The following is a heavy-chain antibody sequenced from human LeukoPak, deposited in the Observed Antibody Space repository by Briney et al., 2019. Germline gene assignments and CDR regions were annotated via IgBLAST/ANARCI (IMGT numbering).Heavy chain of an antibody. D-gene: IGHD5-12*01. CDR2: VNWKTGNI. J-gene: IGHJ3*01. Sequence: PGRSLRLSCAASGITFDDYAMYWVRQAPGKGLEWVSGVNWKTGNIGYADSVKDRFTTFRDYAKTSLYMQMNSLTTEDTALYCCTIRRFSGYDAAFDVWGQGTMVTVSS. V-gene: IGHV3-9*01. CDR3: TIRRFSGYDAAFDV. CDR1: GITFDDYA.